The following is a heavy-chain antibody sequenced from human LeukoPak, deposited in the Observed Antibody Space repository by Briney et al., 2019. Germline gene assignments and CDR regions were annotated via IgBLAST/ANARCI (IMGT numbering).Heavy chain of an antibody. CDR1: GFTFSSYA. D-gene: IGHD3-22*01. V-gene: IGHV3-30*10. Sequence: GGSLRLSCAASGFTFSSYAMHWVRQAPGKGLEWVAVISYDGSNKYYTDSVKGRFTISRDNSKNTLYLQMNNLRAEDTAVYYCARATYYYDSSGYGLDYWGQGTLVTASS. CDR2: ISYDGSNK. J-gene: IGHJ4*02. CDR3: ARATYYYDSSGYGLDY.